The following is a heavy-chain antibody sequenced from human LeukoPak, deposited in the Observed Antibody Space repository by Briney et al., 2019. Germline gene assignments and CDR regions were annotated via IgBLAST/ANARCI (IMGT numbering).Heavy chain of an antibody. Sequence: GASVKVSCKASGYTFTGYYMHWVRQAPGQGLEWMGWINPNSGGTNYAQKFQGRVTMTRDTSISTAYMELSRLRSDDTAVYYCARDSPSRNAYGYTGDYWGQGTLVTVSS. CDR1: GYTFTGYY. J-gene: IGHJ4*02. V-gene: IGHV1-2*02. D-gene: IGHD5-18*01. CDR2: INPNSGGT. CDR3: ARDSPSRNAYGYTGDY.